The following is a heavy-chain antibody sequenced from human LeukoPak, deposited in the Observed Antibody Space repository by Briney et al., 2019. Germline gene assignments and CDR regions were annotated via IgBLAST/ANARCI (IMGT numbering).Heavy chain of an antibody. J-gene: IGHJ4*02. CDR3: ARPMEVAAAAFDY. Sequence: TLSLTCTVSGSSISSSSYYWGWIRQPPGKGLEWIGSIYYSGSNYYNPSLKSRFTISVDTSKNQFSLKLSSVTAADTAVYYCARPMEVAAAAFDYWGQGTLVTVSS. CDR1: GSSISSSSYY. D-gene: IGHD6-13*01. V-gene: IGHV4-39*01. CDR2: IYYSGSN.